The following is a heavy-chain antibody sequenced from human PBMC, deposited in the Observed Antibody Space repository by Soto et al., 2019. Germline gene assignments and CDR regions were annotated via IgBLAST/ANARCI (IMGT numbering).Heavy chain of an antibody. CDR2: ISYDGSNK. V-gene: IGHV3-30-3*01. J-gene: IGHJ4*02. D-gene: IGHD1-26*01. Sequence: QVQLVESGGGVVQPGRSLRLSCAASGFTFSSYAMHWVRQPPGKGLEWVAVISYDGSNKYYADSVKGRFTISRDNSKNTLYLQMNSLRAEDTAVYYCARDLGGTPNWGQGTLVTVSS. CDR3: ARDLGGTPN. CDR1: GFTFSSYA.